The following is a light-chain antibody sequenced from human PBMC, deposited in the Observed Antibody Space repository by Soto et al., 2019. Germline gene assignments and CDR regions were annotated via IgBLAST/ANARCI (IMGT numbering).Light chain of an antibody. CDR3: LISYNGTYV. CDR1: TGAVTNGHY. V-gene: IGLV7-46*01. Sequence: QAVVPQEPSLTVSPGGTVTLTCGSSTGAVTNGHYPYWFQQKPGQAPRTLIYDTTNRHSWTPARFSGSLLGGKAALTLSGAQTEDEAEYYCLISYNGTYVFGHGTKGTVL. J-gene: IGLJ1*01. CDR2: DTT.